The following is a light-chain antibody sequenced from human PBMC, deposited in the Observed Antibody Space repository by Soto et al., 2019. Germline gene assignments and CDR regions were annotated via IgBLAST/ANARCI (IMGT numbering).Light chain of an antibody. Sequence: QSVLTQPASVSGSPGQSITISCTGTSSDVGGYNSVSWYQHHPGKAPKLMIYEVSNRPSGVSNRFSGSKSGNTASLTISGLQAGDEADYYCSSYTTSTSLYVFGTGTKLTVL. J-gene: IGLJ1*01. CDR1: SSDVGGYNS. CDR2: EVS. CDR3: SSYTTSTSLYV. V-gene: IGLV2-14*01.